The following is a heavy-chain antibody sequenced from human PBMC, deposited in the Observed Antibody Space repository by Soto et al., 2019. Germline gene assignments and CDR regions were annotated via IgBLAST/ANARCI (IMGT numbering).Heavy chain of an antibody. V-gene: IGHV5-51*01. CDR1: GYSFTSYW. CDR3: ARGGSSSWYRGAFDI. D-gene: IGHD6-13*01. J-gene: IGHJ3*02. CDR2: IYPGDSDT. Sequence: GESLKISCKGSGYSFTSYWIGWVRQMPGKGLEWMGIIYPGDSDTRYSPSFQGQVTISADKSISTAYLQWSSLKASDTAMYYCARGGSSSWYRGAFDIWGQGTMVTVSS.